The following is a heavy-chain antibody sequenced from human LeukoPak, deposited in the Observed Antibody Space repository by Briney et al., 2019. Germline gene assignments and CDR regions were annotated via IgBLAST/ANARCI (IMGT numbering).Heavy chain of an antibody. CDR1: GFTFSNYN. Sequence: GGSLRLSCAASGFTFSNYNMNWVRQTPGKGLEWVSSITRDSIYTFHADSVKGRFTISRDNAKNSPSLQMNSLRAEDTAVYYCARDPYNGYYGDDYYYYMDVWGKGTTVTVSS. CDR2: ITRDSIYT. CDR3: ARDPYNGYYGDDYYYYMDV. V-gene: IGHV3-21*01. J-gene: IGHJ6*03. D-gene: IGHD4-17*01.